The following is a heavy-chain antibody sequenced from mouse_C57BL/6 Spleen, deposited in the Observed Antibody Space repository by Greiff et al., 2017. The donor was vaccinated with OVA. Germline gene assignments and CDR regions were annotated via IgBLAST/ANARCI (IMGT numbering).Heavy chain of an antibody. D-gene: IGHD1-3*01. CDR1: GYTFTSYW. Sequence: VQLQQPGAELVKPGASVKLSCKASGYTFTSYWLQWVKQRPGQGLEWIGEIDPSDSYTNYNQKFKGKATLTVDTSSSTAYMQLSSLTSEDSAVYYCAREITGLAWFAYWGQGTLVTVSA. CDR3: AREITGLAWFAY. J-gene: IGHJ3*01. CDR2: IDPSDSYT. V-gene: IGHV1-50*01.